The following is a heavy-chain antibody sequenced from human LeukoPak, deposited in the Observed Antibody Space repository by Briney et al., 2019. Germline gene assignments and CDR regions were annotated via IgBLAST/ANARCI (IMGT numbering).Heavy chain of an antibody. D-gene: IGHD5-18*01. CDR1: GDYISNYY. CDR3: ARSPVETPLGRPFDY. Sequence: SETLSLTCTVSGDYISNYYWNWIRQPAGKGLEWIGRINTSGSTNYNPSLKSRVSMSVDASKNQFSLRLSSVTAADTAVFYWARSPVETPLGRPFDYWGQGTLVTVSS. V-gene: IGHV4-4*07. J-gene: IGHJ4*02. CDR2: INTSGST.